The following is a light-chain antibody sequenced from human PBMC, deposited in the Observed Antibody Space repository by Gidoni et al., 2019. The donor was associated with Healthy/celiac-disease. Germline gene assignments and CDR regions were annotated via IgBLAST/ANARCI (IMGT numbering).Light chain of an antibody. CDR3: SSYAGSSTLV. CDR1: SSDVGSYNL. V-gene: IGLV2-23*02. Sequence: SALHQPAAASGSPGPTITISCTGTSSDVGSYNLISWYQQHPGKAPKLMIYEVSKRPSGVSNRFSGSKSGNTASLTISGLQAEDEADYYCSSYAGSSTLVFGGGTKLTVL. J-gene: IGLJ2*01. CDR2: EVS.